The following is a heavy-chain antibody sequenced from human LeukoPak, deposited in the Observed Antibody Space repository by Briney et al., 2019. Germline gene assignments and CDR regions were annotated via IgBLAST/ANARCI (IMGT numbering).Heavy chain of an antibody. J-gene: IGHJ4*02. CDR2: IYTSGST. CDR1: GGSISSGSYY. V-gene: IGHV4-61*02. CDR3: ARVYDSSGYSYFDFDY. D-gene: IGHD3-22*01. Sequence: SQTLSLTCTVSGGSISSGSYYWSWIRQPAGKGLEWIGRIYTSGSTNYNPSLKSRVTISVDTSKNQFSLKLSSVTAADTAVYYCARVYDSSGYSYFDFDYWGQGTLVTVSS.